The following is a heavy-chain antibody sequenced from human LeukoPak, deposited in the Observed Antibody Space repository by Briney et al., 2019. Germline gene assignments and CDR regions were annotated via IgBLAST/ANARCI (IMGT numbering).Heavy chain of an antibody. Sequence: GASVKVSCKASGYTFTGYYMHWVRQAPGQGLEWMGWINPNSGGTKYSQKFQGRVTITRDTSASTAYMELSSLRSEDTAVYYCARVRWYERVDYWGQGTLVTVSS. CDR1: GYTFTGYY. CDR2: INPNSGGT. D-gene: IGHD6-13*01. V-gene: IGHV1-2*02. CDR3: ARVRWYERVDY. J-gene: IGHJ4*02.